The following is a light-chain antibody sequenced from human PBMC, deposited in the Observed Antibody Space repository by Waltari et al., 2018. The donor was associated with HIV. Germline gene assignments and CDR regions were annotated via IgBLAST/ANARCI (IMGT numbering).Light chain of an antibody. V-gene: IGKV1-5*03. Sequence: GDRVTITCRTSQNIGSWLAWFQQKPGKTPILLIYKASTLESGVPSRFSGSGSGTEFTLTISSLQPDDFATYYCQQYNFLWTFGQGTKVEMK. CDR1: QNIGSW. J-gene: IGKJ1*01. CDR3: QQYNFLWT. CDR2: KAS.